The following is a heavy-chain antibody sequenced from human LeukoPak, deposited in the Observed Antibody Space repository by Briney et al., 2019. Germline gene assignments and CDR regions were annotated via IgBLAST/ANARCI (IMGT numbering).Heavy chain of an antibody. J-gene: IGHJ4*02. D-gene: IGHD3-3*01. Sequence: ASVKVSCKTSGYPFTSYYIQWLRQAPGQGLEWMGWISFSGVTKYAEKLRGRVTLTRDTSRATAYMELTGLTSDDTAVYYCARDPEVYDFWSGYYEVLFDYWGQGTLVTVSS. CDR2: ISFSGVT. V-gene: IGHV1-2*02. CDR1: GYPFTSYY. CDR3: ARDPEVYDFWSGYYEVLFDY.